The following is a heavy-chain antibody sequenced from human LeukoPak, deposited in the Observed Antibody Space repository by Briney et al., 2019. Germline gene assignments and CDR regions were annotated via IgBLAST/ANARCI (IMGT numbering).Heavy chain of an antibody. Sequence: PGGSLRLSCAASGFTFSSYAMHWVRQAPGKGLEWVAVISYDGSNKYYADSVKGRFTISRDNSKNTLYLQMNSLRAEDTAVYYCARDQDYPKAFDIWGQGTMVTVSS. CDR1: GFTFSSYA. V-gene: IGHV3-30*04. J-gene: IGHJ3*02. CDR3: ARDQDYPKAFDI. CDR2: ISYDGSNK. D-gene: IGHD4-11*01.